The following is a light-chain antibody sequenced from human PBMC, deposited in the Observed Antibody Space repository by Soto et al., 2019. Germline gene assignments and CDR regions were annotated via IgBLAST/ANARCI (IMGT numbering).Light chain of an antibody. V-gene: IGKV3-20*01. CDR2: DAS. CDR3: QQYGSSSWT. CDR1: QSVSSSQ. Sequence: EVVLTQSPGTLSLSPGERATLSCRASQSVSSSQLTWFQQKPGQAPRLLIYDASSRATGIPDRFSGSGSGTDFTLTISRLEPEDFAVYYCQQYGSSSWTFGQGTKVDIK. J-gene: IGKJ1*01.